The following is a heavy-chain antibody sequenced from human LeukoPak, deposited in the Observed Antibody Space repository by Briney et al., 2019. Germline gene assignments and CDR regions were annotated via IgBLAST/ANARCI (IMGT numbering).Heavy chain of an antibody. CDR3: AGHHPRNTVDF. CDR1: GGSISSYQ. D-gene: IGHD2/OR15-2a*01. CDR2: ISYSGYT. Sequence: SETLSLTCTVSGGSISSYQWSWIRQPPGKGLEWIGYISYSGYTNYHPSLKSRVTISLDTSKNQFSLKLTSVTAADTAVYYCAGHHPRNTVDFWGQGTLVTVSS. J-gene: IGHJ4*02. V-gene: IGHV4-59*08.